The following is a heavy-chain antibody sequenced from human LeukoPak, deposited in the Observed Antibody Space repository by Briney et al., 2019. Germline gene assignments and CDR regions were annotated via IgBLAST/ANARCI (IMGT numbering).Heavy chain of an antibody. CDR3: ARALRTMVRGVPNEDFDY. J-gene: IGHJ4*02. Sequence: ASVKVSCKASGYTFTSYGISWVRQAPGQGLEWMGWINPNSGGTNYAQKFQGWVTMTRDTCISTAYMELSRLRSDDTAVYYCARALRTMVRGVPNEDFDYWGQGTLVTVSS. D-gene: IGHD3-10*01. CDR1: GYTFTSYG. V-gene: IGHV1-2*04. CDR2: INPNSGGT.